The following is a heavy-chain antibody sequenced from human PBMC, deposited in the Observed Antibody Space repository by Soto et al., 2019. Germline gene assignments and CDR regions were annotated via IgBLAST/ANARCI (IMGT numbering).Heavy chain of an antibody. CDR3: ARDNDRLQLGGNYSDILDV. Sequence: QVQLVQSGAEMKEPGSSVKVSCKTSGGTFSSSAISWLRQAPGQGLEWMGGIIPLFRTPDYAQKFQGRVTIAADESTSTAYMELSSLRSEDTAVYYCARDNDRLQLGGNYSDILDVWGQGTTITVSS. J-gene: IGHJ6*02. V-gene: IGHV1-69*12. CDR1: GGTFSSSA. D-gene: IGHD1-7*01. CDR2: IIPLFRTP.